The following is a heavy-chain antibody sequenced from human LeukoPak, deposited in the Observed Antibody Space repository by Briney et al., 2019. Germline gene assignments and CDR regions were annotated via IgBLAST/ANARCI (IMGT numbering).Heavy chain of an antibody. J-gene: IGHJ4*02. Sequence: PGGSLRLSCAASGFTFSSYSMNWVRQAPGKGLEWVSSISSSSSSIYYADSVKGRFTISRDNAKNSLYLQMNSLRAEDTAVYYCARVCSGSHCGYWGQGTLVTVSS. CDR1: GFTFSSYS. CDR3: ARVCSGSHCGY. V-gene: IGHV3-21*01. D-gene: IGHD1-26*01. CDR2: ISSSSSSI.